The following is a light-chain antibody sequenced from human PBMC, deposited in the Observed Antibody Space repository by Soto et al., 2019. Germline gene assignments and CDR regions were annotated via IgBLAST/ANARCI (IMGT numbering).Light chain of an antibody. V-gene: IGKV3-20*01. Sequence: EIALTQSPGTLSLSPGERATLSCRASQSVSSSYLAWYQQKPGQAPRLLIYGASSRATGIPDRFSGSGSGTDFTLTISRLEREDFAVYYCQQYGSALTWTFGQGTKVEIK. CDR2: GAS. J-gene: IGKJ1*01. CDR1: QSVSSSY. CDR3: QQYGSALTWT.